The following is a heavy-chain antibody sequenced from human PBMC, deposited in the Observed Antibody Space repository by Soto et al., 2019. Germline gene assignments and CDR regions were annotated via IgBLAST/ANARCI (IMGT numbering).Heavy chain of an antibody. CDR3: GKGHSDYQGYYNYHGMDI. D-gene: IGHD4-4*01. CDR1: GFPFNKYA. Sequence: PGGSLRLSCAGSGFPFNKYAINWVRQGPGQGLAWVAASTGPGGSTYNEDSVKGRFTVSRDNSKKTVYLQLDGLRAEDTAVYYCGKGHSDYQGYYNYHGMDICGQGTTFTVSS. J-gene: IGHJ6*02. V-gene: IGHV3-23*01. CDR2: STGPGGST.